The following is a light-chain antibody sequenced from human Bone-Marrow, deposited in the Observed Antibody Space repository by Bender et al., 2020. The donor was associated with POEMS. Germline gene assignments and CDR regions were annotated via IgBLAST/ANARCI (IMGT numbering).Light chain of an antibody. Sequence: QSALTQPPSASGSPGQSVTISCTGSSNDVGYFTYVSWYQQLPGKAPRLIIYDATYRPSGISNRFSASTSANTASLTISGVQAEDEADYYCCSFTCIHTYVVGTGIEVTVL. J-gene: IGLJ1*01. V-gene: IGLV2-14*03. CDR3: CSFTCIHTYV. CDR1: SNDVGYFTY. CDR2: DAT.